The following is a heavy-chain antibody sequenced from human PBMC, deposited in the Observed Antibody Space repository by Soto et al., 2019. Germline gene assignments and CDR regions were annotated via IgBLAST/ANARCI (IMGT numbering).Heavy chain of an antibody. D-gene: IGHD2-2*01. CDR3: ARLKVVPAAIWYYYYMDV. Sequence: LSLTCTVSGGSISSYYWSWIRQPPGKGLEWIGYIYYSGSTNYNPSLKSRVTISVDTSKNQFSLKLSSVTAADTAVYYCARLKVVPAAIWYYYYMDVWGKGTTVTVSS. CDR2: IYYSGST. V-gene: IGHV4-59*01. CDR1: GGSISSYY. J-gene: IGHJ6*03.